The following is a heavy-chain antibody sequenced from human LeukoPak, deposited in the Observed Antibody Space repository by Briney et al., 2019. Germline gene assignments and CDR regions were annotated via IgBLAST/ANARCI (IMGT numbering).Heavy chain of an antibody. D-gene: IGHD3-3*01. V-gene: IGHV3-74*01. Sequence: GGSLRLSCAASGFTFSSYWMHWVRQAPGKGLVWVSRINSDGSSTSYADSVKGRFTISRDNAKNTLYLQMNSLRAEDTAVYYCAKIMGEGYDFWSGYYRRYYYYGMDVWGQGTTVTVSS. J-gene: IGHJ6*02. CDR3: AKIMGEGYDFWSGYYRRYYYYGMDV. CDR2: INSDGSST. CDR1: GFTFSSYW.